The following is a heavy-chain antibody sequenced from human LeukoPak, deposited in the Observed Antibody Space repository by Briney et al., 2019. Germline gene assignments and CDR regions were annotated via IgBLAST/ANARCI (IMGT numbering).Heavy chain of an antibody. J-gene: IGHJ4*02. CDR2: IKQDGSEK. Sequence: GGSLRLSCAASGFTFSSYWMSWVRQAPGKGLEWVANIKQDGSEKYYVDSVKGRFTIFRDNAKNSVYLQMNSLRAEDTAVYYCVRDWGYDSSGYWQKYFDTWGQGTLVTVSS. V-gene: IGHV3-7*01. CDR3: VRDWGYDSSGYWQKYFDT. CDR1: GFTFSSYW. D-gene: IGHD3-22*01.